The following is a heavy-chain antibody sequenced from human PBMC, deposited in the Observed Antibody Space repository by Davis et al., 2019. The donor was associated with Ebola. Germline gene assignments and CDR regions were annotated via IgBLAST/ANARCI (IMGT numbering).Heavy chain of an antibody. CDR3: ARHNAVGGAGTGGGENDY. J-gene: IGHJ4*02. V-gene: IGHV5-51*01. D-gene: IGHD6-19*01. CDR1: GYSFTNYW. Sequence: GESLKISCKGSGYSFTNYWIAWVRQMPGKGPEWMGIIYSGDSDTRYSPSFEGQVTISANKSISTAYLQWSSLKASDTAMYYCARHNAVGGAGTGGGENDYWGQGTLVTVSS. CDR2: IYSGDSDT.